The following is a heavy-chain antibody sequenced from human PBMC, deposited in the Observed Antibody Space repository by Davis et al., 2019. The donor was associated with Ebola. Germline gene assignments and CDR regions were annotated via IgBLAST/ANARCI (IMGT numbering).Heavy chain of an antibody. CDR1: GGSFSGYY. D-gene: IGHD5-18*01. V-gene: IGHV4-34*01. CDR2: INHSGST. J-gene: IGHJ5*02. Sequence: SETLSLTCAVYGGSFSGYYWSCIRHPPGKGMEWIGEINHSGSTNYNPSLKSRVTISVDKYKNQFSLKMSSVTAADTAVYYCARGYISWFDPWGQGTLVTVSS. CDR3: ARGYISWFDP.